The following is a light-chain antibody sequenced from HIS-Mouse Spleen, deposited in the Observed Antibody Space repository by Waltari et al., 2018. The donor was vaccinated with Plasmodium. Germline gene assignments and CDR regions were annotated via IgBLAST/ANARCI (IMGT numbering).Light chain of an antibody. CDR1: QGISNY. CDR2: AAS. CDR3: QKYNSAPWT. V-gene: IGKV1-27*01. J-gene: IGKJ1*01. Sequence: DIQMTQSPSPLSASVGDRATITCRASQGISNYLAWYQQRPGKVPKLLIYAASTLQSGVPSRFSGSGSGTDFTLTISSLQPEDVATYYCQKYNSAPWTFGQGTKVEIK.